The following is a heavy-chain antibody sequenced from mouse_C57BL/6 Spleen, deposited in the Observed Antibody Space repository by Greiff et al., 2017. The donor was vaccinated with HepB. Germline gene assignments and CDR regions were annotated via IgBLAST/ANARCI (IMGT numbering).Heavy chain of an antibody. V-gene: IGHV1-69*01. CDR1: GYTFTSYW. D-gene: IGHD2-1*01. Sequence: VQLQQPGAELVMPGASVKLSCKASGYTFTSYWMHWVKQRPGQGLEWIGEIDPSDSYTNYNQKFKGKSTLTVDKSSSTAYMQLSSLTSEDSAVYYCARGGGNPFYAMDYWGQGTSVTVSS. CDR3: ARGGGNPFYAMDY. J-gene: IGHJ4*01. CDR2: IDPSDSYT.